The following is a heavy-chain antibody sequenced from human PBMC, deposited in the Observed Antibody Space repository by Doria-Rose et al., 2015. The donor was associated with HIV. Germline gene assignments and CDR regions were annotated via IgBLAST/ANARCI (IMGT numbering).Heavy chain of an antibody. CDR2: LNVGNGDT. D-gene: IGHD6-13*01. CDR3: ARIHSLSSSSLGN. CDR1: GYTFSAYA. J-gene: IGHJ4*02. V-gene: IGHV1-3*01. Sequence: VQLVQSGSEVTKPGASVTVSCKTSGYTFSAYAIHWVRQAPGQRLEWMGWLNVGNGDTRYSRKFQDRVTITSDTSANTGYMALSSLRSEDTAVYYCARIHSLSSSSLGNWGQGTLVTVSS.